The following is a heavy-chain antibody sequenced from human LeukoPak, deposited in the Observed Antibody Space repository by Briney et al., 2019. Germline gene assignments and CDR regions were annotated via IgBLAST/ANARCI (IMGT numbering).Heavy chain of an antibody. V-gene: IGHV4-34*01. CDR2: INHSGIT. Sequence: PSETLSLTCAVYGGSLSGYYWSWIRQPPGKGLEWIGEINHSGITNYNPSLKSRVTISINTSKNQFSLKVTSVTAADTAVYYCARRGYDPGSDYWGQGTLVTVSS. D-gene: IGHD3-10*01. J-gene: IGHJ4*02. CDR3: ARRGYDPGSDY. CDR1: GGSLSGYY.